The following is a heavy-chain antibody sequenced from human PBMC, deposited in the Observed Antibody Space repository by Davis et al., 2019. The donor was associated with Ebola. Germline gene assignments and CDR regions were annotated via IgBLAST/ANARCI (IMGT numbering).Heavy chain of an antibody. V-gene: IGHV3-30*02. CDR3: AKDVKYGDYPSD. CDR2: IRYDGSSQ. CDR1: GFAFNNFG. Sequence: GESLKISCAASGFAFNNFGIHWVRQAPGKGLEWVAFIRYDGSSQFYADSVKGRFTISRDNSKNTLYLQINSLRVEDTAIYYCAKDVKYGDYPSDWGQGTLVTVSS. J-gene: IGHJ4*02. D-gene: IGHD4-17*01.